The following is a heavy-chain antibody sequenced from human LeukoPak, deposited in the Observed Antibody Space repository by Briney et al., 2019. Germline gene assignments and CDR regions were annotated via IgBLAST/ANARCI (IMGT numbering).Heavy chain of an antibody. CDR3: AKDLNTAMVTSIWDY. V-gene: IGHV3-23*01. J-gene: IGHJ4*02. CDR2: ISGSGGST. Sequence: GGSLRLSCAASGFTFSSYAMSWVRQAPGKGLEWVSAISGSGGSTYYADSVKGRFTISRDNSKNTLYLQLNSLRAEDTAVYYCAKDLNTAMVTSIWDYWGQGTLVTVSS. D-gene: IGHD5-18*01. CDR1: GFTFSSYA.